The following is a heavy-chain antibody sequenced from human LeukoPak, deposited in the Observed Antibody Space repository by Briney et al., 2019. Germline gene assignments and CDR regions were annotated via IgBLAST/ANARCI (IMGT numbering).Heavy chain of an antibody. V-gene: IGHV1-2*02. D-gene: IGHD3-9*01. Sequence: ASVKVSCKASRYTFTGYYMHWVRQAPGQGLEWMGWINPNSGGTNYAQKFQGRVTMTRDTSISTAYMELSRLRSDDTAVYYCARVLYDILTGYPTLDYWGQGTLVTVSS. J-gene: IGHJ4*02. CDR2: INPNSGGT. CDR1: RYTFTGYY. CDR3: ARVLYDILTGYPTLDY.